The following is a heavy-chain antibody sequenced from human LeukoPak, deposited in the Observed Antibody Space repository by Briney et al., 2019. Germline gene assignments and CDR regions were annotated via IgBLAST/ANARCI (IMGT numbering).Heavy chain of an antibody. V-gene: IGHV3-21*01. CDR1: GFTFSSYS. Sequence: GGSLRISCAASGFTFSSYSMNWLRQAPGKGLEWVSSISSSSSYIYYADSVKGRFTISRDNAKNSLYLQMNSLRAEDTAVYYCARVGTVVLPAASYYYYGMDVWGKGTTVTVSS. CDR3: ARVGTVVLPAASYYYYGMDV. J-gene: IGHJ6*04. D-gene: IGHD2-2*01. CDR2: ISSSSSYI.